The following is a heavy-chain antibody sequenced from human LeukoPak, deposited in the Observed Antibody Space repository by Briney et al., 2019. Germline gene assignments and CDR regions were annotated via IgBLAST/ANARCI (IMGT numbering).Heavy chain of an antibody. V-gene: IGHV3-33*01. CDR1: GFTFSSYG. CDR2: IWYDGSYK. Sequence: GGSLRLSCAASGFTFSSYGMHWVRQAPGKGLEWVAVIWYDGSYKYYADSVKGRFTISRDNSKNTLYLQMNSLRAEDTAVYYCARDPPGPEGIAVAGHFDYWGQGTLVTVSS. CDR3: ARDPPGPEGIAVAGHFDY. D-gene: IGHD6-19*01. J-gene: IGHJ4*02.